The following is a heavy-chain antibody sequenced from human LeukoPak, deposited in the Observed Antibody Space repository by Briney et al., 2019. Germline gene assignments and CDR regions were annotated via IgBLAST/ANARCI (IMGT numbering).Heavy chain of an antibody. CDR1: GFTFTSYG. J-gene: IGHJ4*02. V-gene: IGHV1-18*01. D-gene: IGHD2-2*01. Sequence: PGGSLRLSCAASGFTFTSYGISWVRQAPGQGLEWMGWISAYNGDTNYAQKLQGRVTMTTDTSTSTAYMELRSLRSDDTAVYYCARDPRYCSSTSCQWGFDYWGQGTLVTVSS. CDR2: ISAYNGDT. CDR3: ARDPRYCSSTSCQWGFDY.